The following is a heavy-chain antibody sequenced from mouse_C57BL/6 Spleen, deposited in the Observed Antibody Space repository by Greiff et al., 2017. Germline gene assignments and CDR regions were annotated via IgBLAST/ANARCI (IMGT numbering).Heavy chain of an antibody. J-gene: IGHJ1*03. D-gene: IGHD4-1*01. Sequence: QVQLQQPGAELVRPGTSVKLSCKASGYTFTSYWMHWVKQRPGQGLEWIGVIDPSDSYTNYNQKFKGKATLTVDTSSSTAYMQLSSLTSEDSAVYYWAREGAGTGYWYFDVWGTGTTVTVSS. V-gene: IGHV1-59*01. CDR2: IDPSDSYT. CDR1: GYTFTSYW. CDR3: AREGAGTGYWYFDV.